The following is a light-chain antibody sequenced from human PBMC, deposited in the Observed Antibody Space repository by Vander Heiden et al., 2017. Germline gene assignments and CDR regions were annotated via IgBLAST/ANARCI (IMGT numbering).Light chain of an antibody. CDR1: SSDVGGYNY. V-gene: IGLV2-14*01. J-gene: IGLJ3*02. CDR3: SSYTSSSSWM. CDR2: DGS. Sequence: QSALTQPASVSGSPGQSITISCTGTSSDVGGYNYVSWYQQHPGKAPKLMIYDGSNRPSGVSNRCSGSRPGNTASLTISGLQAEDEADYYCSSYTSSSSWMFGGGTKLTVL.